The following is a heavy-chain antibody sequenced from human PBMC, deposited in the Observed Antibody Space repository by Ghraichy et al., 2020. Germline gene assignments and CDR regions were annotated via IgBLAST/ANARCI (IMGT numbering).Heavy chain of an antibody. CDR1: GGSISSYY. CDR3: ARTPRIVGAGDWFDP. D-gene: IGHD1-26*01. V-gene: IGHV4-59*01. J-gene: IGHJ5*02. Sequence: SETLSLTCTVSGGSISSYYWSWIRQPPGKGLEWIGYIYYSGSTNYNPSLKSRVTISVDTSKNQFSLKMSSVTAADTAVYYCARTPRIVGAGDWFDPWGQGTLVTVSS. CDR2: IYYSGST.